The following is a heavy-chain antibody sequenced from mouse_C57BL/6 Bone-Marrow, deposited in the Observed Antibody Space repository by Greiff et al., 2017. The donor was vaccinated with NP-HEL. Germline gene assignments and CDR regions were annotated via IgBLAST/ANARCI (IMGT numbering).Heavy chain of an antibody. CDR3: TTGGSSPYAMDY. CDR2: IDPENGDT. V-gene: IGHV14-4*01. D-gene: IGHD1-1*01. J-gene: IGHJ4*01. Sequence: EVQRVESGAELVRPGASVKLSCTVSGFNIKDDYMHWVKQRPEQGLEWIGWIDPENGDTEYASKFQGKATITVDTSSNTAYLQLSSLTSEATAVYFCTTGGSSPYAMDYWGQGTSVTVSS. CDR1: GFNIKDDY.